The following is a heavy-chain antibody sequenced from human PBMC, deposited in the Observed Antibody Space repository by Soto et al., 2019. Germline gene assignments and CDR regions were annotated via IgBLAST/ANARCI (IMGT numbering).Heavy chain of an antibody. J-gene: IGHJ4*02. D-gene: IGHD2-15*01. CDR3: ASSYCSGGSCYLYYFDY. CDR2: ISSSSSYT. Sequence: GGSLRLSCAASGFTFSDYYMSWIRQAPGKGLEWVSYISSSSSYTNYADTVKGRFTISRDNAKNSLYLQMNSLRAEDTAVYYCASSYCSGGSCYLYYFDYWGQGTLVTVSS. CDR1: GFTFSDYY. V-gene: IGHV3-11*03.